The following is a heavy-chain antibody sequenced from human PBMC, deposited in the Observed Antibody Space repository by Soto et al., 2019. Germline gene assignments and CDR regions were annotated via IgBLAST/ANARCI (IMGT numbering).Heavy chain of an antibody. D-gene: IGHD6-6*01. CDR3: ARSRNAFDI. CDR2: INGDGSDT. CDR1: DFTVSGYW. Sequence: GGSLRISCAASDFTVSGYWMNWVRQAPGKGLVWVSRINGDGSDTTYADSVKGRFTVSRDNAKKTLYLQMDGLITDDTAIYYCARSRNAFDIWGQGAMVTVSS. V-gene: IGHV3-74*01. J-gene: IGHJ3*02.